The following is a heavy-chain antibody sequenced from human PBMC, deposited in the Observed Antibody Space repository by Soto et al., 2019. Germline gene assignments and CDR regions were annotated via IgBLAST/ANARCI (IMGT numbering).Heavy chain of an antibody. J-gene: IGHJ4*02. CDR1: DSSFSAYS. Sequence: GGSLRLSCAASDSSFSAYSLHWVRQAPGKGLEWVAIISFDGSNRDYADSVKGRFTISRDNSKNTLYLQMNSLRPEDTAVYYCARESEVYAVGYDYWGQGTLVTVSS. CDR3: ARESEVYAVGYDY. D-gene: IGHD2-8*01. V-gene: IGHV3-30*01. CDR2: ISFDGSNR.